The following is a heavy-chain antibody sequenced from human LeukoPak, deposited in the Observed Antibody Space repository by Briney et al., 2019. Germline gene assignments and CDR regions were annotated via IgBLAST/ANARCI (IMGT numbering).Heavy chain of an antibody. V-gene: IGHV4-39*07. Sequence: SETLSLTCTVSGGSISSSSYYWGWIRQPPGKGLEWIGSIYYSGSTYYNPSLKSRVTISVDTSKNQFSLKLSSVTAADTAVYYCAKVLERRGVDYWGQGTLVTVSS. CDR3: AKVLERRGVDY. J-gene: IGHJ4*02. D-gene: IGHD1-1*01. CDR1: GGSISSSSYY. CDR2: IYYSGST.